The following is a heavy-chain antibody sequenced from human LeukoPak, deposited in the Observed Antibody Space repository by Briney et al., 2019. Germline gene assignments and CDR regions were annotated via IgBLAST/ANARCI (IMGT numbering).Heavy chain of an antibody. D-gene: IGHD3-16*01. CDR1: GYTFTDFY. J-gene: IGHJ4*02. V-gene: IGHV1-2*06. CDR3: ARDHDYEGLKGNY. CDR2: INTHNGGT. Sequence: GASVKVSCKPSGYTFTDFYIHWVRQAPGQGLEYMGRINTHNGGTVYALQFQGRLSMTRDTSISTAYMELQSLRSEDTAVYYCARDHDYEGLKGNYWGRGTIVTVSS.